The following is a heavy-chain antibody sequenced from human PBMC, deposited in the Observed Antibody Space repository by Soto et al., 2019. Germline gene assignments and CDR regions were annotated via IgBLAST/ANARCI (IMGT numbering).Heavy chain of an antibody. CDR2: INHRGSK. CDR1: GGPFSGYY. D-gene: IGHD3-9*01. Sequence: PSETLSLTCAVYGGPFSGYYWSWIRQPPGKGAGWLGEINHRGSKTNTPTHHRRRTIAVEPANNQSSLKRSSVTAADPAVYYCPRGIPYYDILPGSKPLNWFDPWGQGTLV. J-gene: IGHJ5*02. V-gene: IGHV4-34*04. CDR3: PRGIPYYDILPGSKPLNWFDP.